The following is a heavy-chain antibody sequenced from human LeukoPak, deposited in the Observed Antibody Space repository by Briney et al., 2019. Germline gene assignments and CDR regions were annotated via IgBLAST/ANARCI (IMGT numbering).Heavy chain of an antibody. CDR2: IIPILGIA. D-gene: IGHD3-22*01. Sequence: SVKVSCKASGGTCSSYTISWVRQAPGQGLEWMGRIIPILGIANYAQKFQGRVMITADKSTSTAYMELSSLRSEDTAVYYCAREFPRSVYDSSGYYRSYLNYWGQGTLVTVSS. V-gene: IGHV1-69*04. CDR3: AREFPRSVYDSSGYYRSYLNY. CDR1: GGTCSSYT. J-gene: IGHJ4*02.